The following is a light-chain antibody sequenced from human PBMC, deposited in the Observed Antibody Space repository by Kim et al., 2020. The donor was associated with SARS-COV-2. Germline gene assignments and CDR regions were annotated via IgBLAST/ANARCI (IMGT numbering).Light chain of an antibody. V-gene: IGKV1-9*01. CDR3: QQLNSYPRLT. J-gene: IGKJ4*01. CDR1: QGISSY. Sequence: DIQLTQSPSFLSASVGDRVTITCRASQGISSYLAWYQQKPGKAPKLLIYAASTLQSGVPSRFSGSGSGTEFTLTISSLQPEDFATYYCQQLNSYPRLTFGVGTKLEIK. CDR2: AAS.